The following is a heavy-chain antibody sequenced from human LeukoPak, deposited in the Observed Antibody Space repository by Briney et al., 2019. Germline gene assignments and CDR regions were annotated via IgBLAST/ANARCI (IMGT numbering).Heavy chain of an antibody. D-gene: IGHD2-15*01. CDR3: ARCRGGGGMDV. V-gene: IGHV3-13*04. CDR1: GFTFSTYD. CDR2: IGAAGDT. J-gene: IGHJ6*02. Sequence: GGSLRLSCAASGFTFSTYDMHWVRHATGKGLEWVSGIGAAGDTYYPGSVKGRFTISRDNAKNSLYLQMNSLQAGDTAVYYCARCRGGGGMDVWGRGTTVTVSS.